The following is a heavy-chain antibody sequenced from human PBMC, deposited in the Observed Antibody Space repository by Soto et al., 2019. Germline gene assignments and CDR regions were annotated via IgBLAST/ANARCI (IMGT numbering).Heavy chain of an antibody. D-gene: IGHD6-19*01. CDR3: ARDDMAGSGHYYYYGMGV. Sequence: QVQLVESGGGVVQPGRSLRLSCAASGFTFSSYAMHWVRQAPGKGLEWVAVISYDGSNKYYADSVKGRFTITRDNSKNTLYLQMNSLTAEDTAVYYCARDDMAGSGHYYYYGMGVWGEGTTVTVSS. J-gene: IGHJ6*04. CDR1: GFTFSSYA. CDR2: ISYDGSNK. V-gene: IGHV3-30-3*01.